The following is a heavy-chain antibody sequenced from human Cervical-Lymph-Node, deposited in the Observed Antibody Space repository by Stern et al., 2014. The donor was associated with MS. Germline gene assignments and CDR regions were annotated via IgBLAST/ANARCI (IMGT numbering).Heavy chain of an antibody. J-gene: IGHJ4*02. CDR1: GYTFTSYW. CDR2: IFPGGSDI. V-gene: IGHV5-51*01. CDR3: ARQRYFDY. Sequence: EDQLVESGPEGKRPGESLKISFQAAGYTFTSYWIGWVRQMPGKGLEWIAIIFPGGSDIRYSPSFQGQVTISADKSSSTAYLQWNNLKASDTAIYYCARQRYFDYWGQGTLVTVSS.